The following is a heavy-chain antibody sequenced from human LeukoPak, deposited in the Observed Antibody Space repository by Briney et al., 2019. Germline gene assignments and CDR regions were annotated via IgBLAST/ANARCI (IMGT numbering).Heavy chain of an antibody. CDR1: GFTFSSYA. CDR2: IGERGDIT. D-gene: IGHD1-26*01. Sequence: GGSLRLSCAASGFTFSSYAMSWVRQAPGKGLEWVSVIGERGDITYYADSVKGRFTLSRDNSKNTLYLQMNSLRAEDTAVYYCAKVRFSGSYQQPDYYYYGMDVWGQGTTVTVSS. CDR3: AKVRFSGSYQQPDYYYYGMDV. V-gene: IGHV3-23*01. J-gene: IGHJ6*02.